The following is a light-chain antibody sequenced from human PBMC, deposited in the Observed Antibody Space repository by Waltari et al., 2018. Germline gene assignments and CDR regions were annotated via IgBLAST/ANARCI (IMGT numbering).Light chain of an antibody. CDR3: QMYVRLPVT. Sequence: EIVLTQSPGTLALSPGERATLPCRASQSVGRALAWYQQKPGQAPRLLIYDASSRATGISDKFSGSGSGTDFSLTINRVEPEDFAVYFCQMYVRLPVTFGQGTKVEVK. CDR2: DAS. J-gene: IGKJ1*01. CDR1: QSVGRA. V-gene: IGKV3-20*01.